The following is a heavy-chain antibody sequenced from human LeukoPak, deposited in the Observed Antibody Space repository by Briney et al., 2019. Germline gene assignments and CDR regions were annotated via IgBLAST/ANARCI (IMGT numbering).Heavy chain of an antibody. CDR2: ISGSGGST. V-gene: IGHV3-23*01. Sequence: GGSLRLSCAASGFTFRSYGMAWGRQAPGKGVEWGSSISGSGGSTFYADCVGGRFTSCRDNSKNTLYLQMRTLRAEDTAVYYCATGSYYDILTGYSRERPFDFWGQGTVVTVSS. CDR1: GFTFRSYG. CDR3: ATGSYYDILTGYSRERPFDF. J-gene: IGHJ3*01. D-gene: IGHD3-9*01.